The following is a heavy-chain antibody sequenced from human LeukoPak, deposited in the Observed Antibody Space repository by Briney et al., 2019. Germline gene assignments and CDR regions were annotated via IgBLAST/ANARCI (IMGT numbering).Heavy chain of an antibody. V-gene: IGHV3-48*03. CDR1: GFTFSSYE. CDR2: ISSSGSTI. J-gene: IGHJ4*02. Sequence: GGSLRLSCAASGFTFSSYEMNWVRQAPGKGLECVSYISSSGSTIYYVDSVKGRFTISRDNAKNSLYLQMNSLRAEDTAVYYCAREHYYGSGSDYWGQGTLVTVSS. CDR3: AREHYYGSGSDY. D-gene: IGHD3-10*01.